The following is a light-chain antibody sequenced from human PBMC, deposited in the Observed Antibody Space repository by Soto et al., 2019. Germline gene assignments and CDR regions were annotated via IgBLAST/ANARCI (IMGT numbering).Light chain of an antibody. CDR3: QKYNNAPWT. CDR2: AAS. Sequence: DIQMTQSPSFLSASVGVRVTITCRASQGIINYVAWYQQKPGRVPKHLISAASTLRSVVSSRFSRSGSGTDFTLTISSLQPEDAATYYCQKYNNAPWTFGQGTKVEI. CDR1: QGIINY. J-gene: IGKJ1*01. V-gene: IGKV1-27*01.